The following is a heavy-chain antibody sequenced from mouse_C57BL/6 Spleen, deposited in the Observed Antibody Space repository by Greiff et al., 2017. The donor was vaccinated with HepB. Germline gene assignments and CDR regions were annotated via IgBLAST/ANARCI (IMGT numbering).Heavy chain of an antibody. V-gene: IGHV1-82*01. D-gene: IGHD1-1*01. CDR1: GYAFSSSW. J-gene: IGHJ4*01. Sequence: VKLMESGPELVKPGASVKISCKASGYAFSSSWMNWVKQRPGKGLEWIGRIYPGDGDTNYNGKFKGKATLTADKSSSTAYRQLSSLTSEDSAVYFCARGPSSYYYAMDYWGQGTSVTVSS. CDR3: ARGPSSYYYAMDY. CDR2: IYPGDGDT.